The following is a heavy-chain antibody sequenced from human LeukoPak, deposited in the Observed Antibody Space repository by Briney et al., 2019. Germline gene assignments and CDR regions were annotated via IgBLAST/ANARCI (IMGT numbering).Heavy chain of an antibody. J-gene: IGHJ2*01. D-gene: IGHD3-3*01. CDR3: ARAEWSNWYFDL. V-gene: IGHV3-7*03. CDR1: GFTLSPYW. Sequence: GGSLRLSCAASGFTLSPYWMNWVRRAPGKGLEWVANIKQDGSEKYYVDSVKGRFTLSRDSAKNSLYLQMNSLRAEDTAVYYCARAEWSNWYFDLWGGATLVTVSS. CDR2: IKQDGSEK.